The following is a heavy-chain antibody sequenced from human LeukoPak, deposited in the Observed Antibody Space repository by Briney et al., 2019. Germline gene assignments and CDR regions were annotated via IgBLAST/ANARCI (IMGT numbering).Heavy chain of an antibody. V-gene: IGHV4-39*01. D-gene: IGHD6-25*01. Sequence: SETLSLTCTVSGGSISSSSFYWGWIRQPPGKGLEWIAIISYSGSTYYNPSLKSRVTISVDTSKNQFSLKLSSVTAADTAVYYCARLNRGINAAHFDYWGQGTLVTVSS. CDR1: GGSISSSSFY. J-gene: IGHJ4*02. CDR2: ISYSGST. CDR3: ARLNRGINAAHFDY.